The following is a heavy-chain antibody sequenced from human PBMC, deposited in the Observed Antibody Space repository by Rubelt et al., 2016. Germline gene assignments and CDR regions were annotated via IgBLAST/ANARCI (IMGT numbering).Heavy chain of an antibody. CDR2: IYPGDSDT. J-gene: IGHJ3*02. CDR1: GYSFTSYW. Sequence: EVQLVQSGAEVKKPGESLKISCKGSGYSFTSYWIGWVRQMPGKGLEWMGIIYPGDSDTRYSPSLQGQVTIAADKSISTAYLQWSSRKASDTAMYYCASLSSSSHDAFDIWGQGTMVTVSS. D-gene: IGHD6-6*01. V-gene: IGHV5-51*01. CDR3: ASLSSSSHDAFDI.